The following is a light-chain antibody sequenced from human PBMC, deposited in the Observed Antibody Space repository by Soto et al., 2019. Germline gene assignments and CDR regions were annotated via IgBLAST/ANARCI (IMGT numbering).Light chain of an antibody. Sequence: QSALTQPASVSGSPGQSITISCTGTSTDVSGRNYVSWYQQYSGKAPKVIIYEVTNRPSGISHRFSGSKSGNTASLPISGLQAEDEADYYCCSYTSGTSVFGTGTKLPVL. V-gene: IGLV2-14*01. CDR2: EVT. CDR1: STDVSGRNY. J-gene: IGLJ1*01. CDR3: CSYTSGTSV.